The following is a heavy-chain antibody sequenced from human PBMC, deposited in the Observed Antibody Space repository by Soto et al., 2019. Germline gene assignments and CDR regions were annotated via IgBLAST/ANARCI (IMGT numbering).Heavy chain of an antibody. CDR1: GDSITSNSYF. CDR2: IYYSGST. Sequence: SETLSLTCTVSGDSITSNSYFWAWIRQPPGKGLKWIGSIYYSGSTYYNPSLKSRVTISVDTSKNQFSLKLSSVTAADTAVYYCARLRITIDHYYYYGMDVWGQGTTVTVSS. V-gene: IGHV4-39*01. J-gene: IGHJ6*02. D-gene: IGHD3-9*01. CDR3: ARLRITIDHYYYYGMDV.